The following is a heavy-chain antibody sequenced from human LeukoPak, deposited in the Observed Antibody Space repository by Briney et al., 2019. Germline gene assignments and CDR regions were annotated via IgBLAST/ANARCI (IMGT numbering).Heavy chain of an antibody. CDR3: AREIGYYGSGSYYDNWFDP. V-gene: IGHV4-34*01. CDR1: GGSFSGYY. Sequence: PSESLSLTCAVYGGSFSGYYWSWIRQPPGKGLEWIGEINHSGSTNYNPSLKSRVTISVDTSKNQFSLKLSSVTAADTAVYYCAREIGYYGSGSYYDNWFDPWGQGTLVTVSS. CDR2: INHSGST. J-gene: IGHJ5*02. D-gene: IGHD3-10*01.